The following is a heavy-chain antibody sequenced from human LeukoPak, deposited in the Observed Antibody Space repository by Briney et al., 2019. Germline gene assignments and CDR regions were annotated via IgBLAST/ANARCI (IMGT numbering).Heavy chain of an antibody. CDR2: IKSSDTST. CDR3: ARDSPPYYDILTADYYYYGMDV. CDR1: GFSFSDSY. Sequence: GGTLRLSCAASGFSFSDSYMSWIRQAPGQGLEWLSYIKSSDTSTFYADSVKGRFTVSRDNAKNTLYLQMNSLRAEDTAVYYCARDSPPYYDILTADYYYYGMDVWGQGTTVTVSS. V-gene: IGHV3-11*04. D-gene: IGHD3-9*01. J-gene: IGHJ6*02.